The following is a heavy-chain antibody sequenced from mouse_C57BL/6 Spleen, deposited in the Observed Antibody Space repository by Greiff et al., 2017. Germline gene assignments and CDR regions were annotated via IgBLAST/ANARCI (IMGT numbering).Heavy chain of an antibody. J-gene: IGHJ3*01. CDR2: INPNYGTT. D-gene: IGHD1-1*01. Sequence: VQLKQSGPELVKPGASVKISCKASGYSFTDYNMNWVKQGNGKSLEWIGVINPNYGTTSYNQKFKGKATLTVDQSSSTAYMQLNSLTSEDSAVYYCARTHYGSSRAWFAYWGQGTLVTVSA. V-gene: IGHV1-39*01. CDR1: GYSFTDYN. CDR3: ARTHYGSSRAWFAY.